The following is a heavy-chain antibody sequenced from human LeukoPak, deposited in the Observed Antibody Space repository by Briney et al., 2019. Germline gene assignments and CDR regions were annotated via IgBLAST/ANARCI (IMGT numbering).Heavy chain of an antibody. Sequence: GASVKVSCKVSGYTLTELSMHWVRQAPGKGLEWMGGFDPEDGETIYAQKFQGRVTMTEDTSTDTAYMGLSSLRSEDTAVYYCATDPDDYGDYEVAYWGQGTLVTVSS. CDR1: GYTLTELS. CDR3: ATDPDDYGDYEVAY. CDR2: FDPEDGET. D-gene: IGHD4-17*01. J-gene: IGHJ4*02. V-gene: IGHV1-24*01.